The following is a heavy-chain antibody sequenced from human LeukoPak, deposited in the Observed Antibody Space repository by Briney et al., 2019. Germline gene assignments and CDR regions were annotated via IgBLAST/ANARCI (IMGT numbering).Heavy chain of an antibody. CDR2: IIPIFGTA. CDR1: GGTFSSYA. J-gene: IGHJ4*02. CDR3: VRAWSVLDYYDSSGYHD. V-gene: IGHV1-69*05. D-gene: IGHD3-22*01. Sequence: SVKVSCKASGGTFSSYAISWVRQAPGQGLEWMGGIIPIFGTANYAQKFQGRVTITTDESTSTAYMELSSLRSEDTAVYYCVRAWSVLDYYDSSGYHDWGQGTLVTVSS.